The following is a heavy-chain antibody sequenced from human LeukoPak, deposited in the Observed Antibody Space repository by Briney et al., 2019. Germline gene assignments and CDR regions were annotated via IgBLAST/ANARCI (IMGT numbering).Heavy chain of an antibody. D-gene: IGHD3-3*01. CDR2: ISDSGRNT. CDR1: GFTVSNYA. Sequence: GGSLRLSCAASGFTVSNYAMSWVRQAPGKGLEWVSSISDSGRNTYYADSVKGRFTISRDNSKNTLFLQMNSLRPDDTAVYYCASSHYDFWSGYSAWGQGTLVTVSS. J-gene: IGHJ5*02. CDR3: ASSHYDFWSGYSA. V-gene: IGHV3-23*01.